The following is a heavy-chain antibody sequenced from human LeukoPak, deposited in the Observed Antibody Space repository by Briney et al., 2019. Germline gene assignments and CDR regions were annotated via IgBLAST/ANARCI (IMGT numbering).Heavy chain of an antibody. Sequence: GGSLRRSCAASGFTFSSYAMSWVRQAPGKGLEWVSAISGSGGSTYYADSVKGRFTISRDNSKNTLYLQMNSLRAEDTAVYYCAKDRAYGDYGVYYFDYWGQGTLVTVSS. CDR3: AKDRAYGDYGVYYFDY. J-gene: IGHJ4*02. D-gene: IGHD4-17*01. CDR2: ISGSGGST. V-gene: IGHV3-23*01. CDR1: GFTFSSYA.